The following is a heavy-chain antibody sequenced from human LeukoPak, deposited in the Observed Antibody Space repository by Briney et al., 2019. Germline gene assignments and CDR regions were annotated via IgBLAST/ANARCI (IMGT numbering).Heavy chain of an antibody. J-gene: IGHJ4*02. D-gene: IGHD1-26*01. CDR3: ARPIVGATRDAPLDY. CDR1: GGTFSSYA. V-gene: IGHV1-69*06. CDR2: IIPIFGTA. Sequence: ASVKVSCKASGGTFSSYAVSWVRQAPGQGLEWMGGIIPIFGTANYAQKFQGRVTITADKSTSTAYMELRSLRSDDTAVYYCARPIVGATRDAPLDYWGQGTLVTVSS.